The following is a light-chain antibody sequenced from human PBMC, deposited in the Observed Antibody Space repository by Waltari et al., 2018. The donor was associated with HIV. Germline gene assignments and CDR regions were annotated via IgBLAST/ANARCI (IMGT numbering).Light chain of an antibody. V-gene: IGKV3-20*01. CDR1: QSVSSSH. CDR3: QQYGSSPRT. Sequence: EIVLMQSPGTLSLSPGERATLSCRASQSVSSSHLAWYQQQPGQAPRLLMYDASSRATGIPDRFSGSGSGTDFTLTITRLEPEDFAVYYCQQYGSSPRTFGQGTKLEIK. J-gene: IGKJ2*01. CDR2: DAS.